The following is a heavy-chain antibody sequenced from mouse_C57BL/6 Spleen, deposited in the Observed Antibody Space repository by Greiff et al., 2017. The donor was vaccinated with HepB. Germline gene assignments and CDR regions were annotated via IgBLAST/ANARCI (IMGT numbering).Heavy chain of an antibody. J-gene: IGHJ2*01. Sequence: EVQLQQSGPELVKPGASVKISCKASGYTFTDYYMNWVKQSNGKSLEWIGDINPNNGGTSYNQKFKGKATLTVDKSSSTAYMELRSLTSEDSAVYYCAKSNWGRMDYWGQGTTLTVSS. CDR2: INPNNGGT. CDR3: AKSNWGRMDY. CDR1: GYTFTDYY. V-gene: IGHV1-26*01. D-gene: IGHD4-1*01.